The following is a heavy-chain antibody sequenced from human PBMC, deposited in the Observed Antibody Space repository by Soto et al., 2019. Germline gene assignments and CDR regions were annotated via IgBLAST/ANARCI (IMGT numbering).Heavy chain of an antibody. J-gene: IGHJ4*02. D-gene: IGHD4-17*01. V-gene: IGHV4-59*02. CDR1: VGTVSRSR. Sequence: TLSLTCTLPVGTVSRSRWFSIRQPPGKGLEWIGYIYYSGSTNYNPSLKSRVTISVDTSKNQFSLKLTSVTAADTAVYYCARRYGGNFDYWGQGTLVTSPQ. CDR3: ARRYGGNFDY. CDR2: IYYSGST.